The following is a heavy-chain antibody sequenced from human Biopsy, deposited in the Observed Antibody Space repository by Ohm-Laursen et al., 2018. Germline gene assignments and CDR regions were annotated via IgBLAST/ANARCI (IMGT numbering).Heavy chain of an antibody. V-gene: IGHV1-8*01. Sequence: SSVKVSCKASGYTSTSYDITWVRQASGQGPEWIGRLNPVSGNSNFGQKFRGRVTVTSDTSISTAYMELSGLTSDDTATYYCGRAVRNQLLTDPWGQGTLVTVTS. CDR3: GRAVRNQLLTDP. CDR2: LNPVSGNS. CDR1: GYTSTSYD. J-gene: IGHJ5*02. D-gene: IGHD1-7*01.